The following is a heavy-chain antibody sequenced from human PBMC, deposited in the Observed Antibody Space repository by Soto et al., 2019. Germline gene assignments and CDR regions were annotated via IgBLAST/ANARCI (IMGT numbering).Heavy chain of an antibody. CDR1: GFSLSTSGVG. V-gene: IGHV2-5*02. Sequence: SGPTLVNPTQTLTLTCTFSGFSLSTSGVGVGWIRQPPGKALEWLALIYWDDDKRYSPSLKSRLTITKDTSKNQVVLTMTNMDPVDTATYYCAHRSMTPVRYCSGGSCPFDPWGQGTLVTVSS. CDR2: IYWDDDK. J-gene: IGHJ5*02. CDR3: AHRSMTPVRYCSGGSCPFDP. D-gene: IGHD2-15*01.